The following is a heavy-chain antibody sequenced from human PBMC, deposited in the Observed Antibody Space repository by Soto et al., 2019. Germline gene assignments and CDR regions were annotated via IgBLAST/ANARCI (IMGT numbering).Heavy chain of an antibody. V-gene: IGHV4-31*03. J-gene: IGHJ4*02. CDR3: ARGTTNFDSSGPFDH. CDR1: GGSISSGDYY. D-gene: IGHD3-22*01. Sequence: SETLSLTCTVSGGSISSGDYYWSWIRQHPGKGLEWIGYIYYSGSTYYNPSLKSRVTISVDTSKNQFSLKLNSVTAADTAVFYCARGTTNFDSSGPFDHWGQGTLVTVSS. CDR2: IYYSGST.